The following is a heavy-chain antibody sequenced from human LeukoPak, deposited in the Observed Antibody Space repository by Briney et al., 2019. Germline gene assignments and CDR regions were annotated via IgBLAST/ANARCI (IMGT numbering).Heavy chain of an antibody. V-gene: IGHV3-30*02. J-gene: IGHJ3*02. CDR1: GFTFSSYG. CDR3: AKDLGSTKGI. CDR2: IRYDGSNK. Sequence: GGSPRLSCAASGFTFSSYGMHWVRQAPGKGLEWVAFIRYDGSNKYYADSVKGRFTISRDNSKNTLYLQMNSLRAEDTAVYYCAKDLGSTKGIWGQGTMVTVSS. D-gene: IGHD2-2*01.